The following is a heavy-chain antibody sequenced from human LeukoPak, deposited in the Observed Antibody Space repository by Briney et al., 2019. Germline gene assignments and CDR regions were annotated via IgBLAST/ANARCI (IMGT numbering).Heavy chain of an antibody. J-gene: IGHJ6*04. CDR1: GGTFSSYA. CDR3: ARPYCSGGSCSPGYYGMDV. Sequence: SVKVSCKASGGTFSSYAISWVRQAPGQGLEWMGGIIPIFGTANYAQKFQGRVTITADKSTSTAYMELSSLRSEDTAVYYCARPYCSGGSCSPGYYGMDVWGKGTTVTVSS. D-gene: IGHD2-15*01. V-gene: IGHV1-69*06. CDR2: IIPIFGTA.